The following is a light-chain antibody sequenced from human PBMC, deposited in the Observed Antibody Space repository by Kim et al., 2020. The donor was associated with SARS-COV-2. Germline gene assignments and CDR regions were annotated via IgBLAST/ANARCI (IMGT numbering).Light chain of an antibody. V-gene: IGKV1-39*01. J-gene: IGKJ4*01. CDR1: QDIAGN. CDR2: SVS. CDR3: QQAYSVPLT. Sequence: ATVGDRVTIECRASQDIAGNLNWYQHKPGRAPKLLIHSVSILQSGVPSRFTAGVSETDFTLTINNLQPEDFATYYCQQAYSVPLTFGAGTKVDIK.